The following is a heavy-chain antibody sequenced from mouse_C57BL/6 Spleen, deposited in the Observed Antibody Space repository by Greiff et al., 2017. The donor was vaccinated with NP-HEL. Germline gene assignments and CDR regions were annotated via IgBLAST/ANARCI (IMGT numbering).Heavy chain of an antibody. V-gene: IGHV1-22*01. Sequence: EVQLQQSGPELVKPGASVKMSCKASGYTFTDYNMHWVKQSHGKSLEWIGYINPNNGGTSYNQKFKGKATLTVNKSSSTAYMELRSLTSEDSAVYYCARVLGGDLARFAYWGQGTLVTVSA. CDR3: ARVLGGDLARFAY. CDR1: GYTFTDYN. CDR2: INPNNGGT. D-gene: IGHD3-3*01. J-gene: IGHJ3*01.